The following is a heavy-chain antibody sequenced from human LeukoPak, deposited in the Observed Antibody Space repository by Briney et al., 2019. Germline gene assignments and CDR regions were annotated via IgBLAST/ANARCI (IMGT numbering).Heavy chain of an antibody. J-gene: IGHJ6*02. CDR3: ARFGANYYYGMDV. Sequence: SETLSLTCTVSGGSISSSSYYWGWIRQPPGKGLEWIGYIYYSGSTYYNPSLKSRVTISVDTPKNQFSLKLSSVTAADTAVYYCARFGANYYYGMDVWGQGTTVTVSS. V-gene: IGHV4-31*03. CDR2: IYYSGST. CDR1: GGSISSSSYY. D-gene: IGHD3-10*01.